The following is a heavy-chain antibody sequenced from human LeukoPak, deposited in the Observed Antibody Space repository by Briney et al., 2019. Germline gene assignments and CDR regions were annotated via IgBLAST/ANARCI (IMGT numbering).Heavy chain of an antibody. CDR3: AREMGSVYFDY. J-gene: IGHJ4*02. V-gene: IGHV3-33*01. CDR1: GFSFGSYG. Sequence: GGSLRLSCAASGFSFGSYGIHWVRQTPGKGLEWVAVVSYDGSNKDYSDSVKGRFTISRDNSKNTVNLQMNSLRVEDTAVYYCAREMGSVYFDYRGQGTLVTVSS. CDR2: VSYDGSNK. D-gene: IGHD3-10*01.